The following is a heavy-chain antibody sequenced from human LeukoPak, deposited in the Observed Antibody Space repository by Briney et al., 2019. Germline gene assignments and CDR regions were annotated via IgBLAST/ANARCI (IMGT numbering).Heavy chain of an antibody. CDR2: IGSSGSYM. CDR1: GFRFSAYA. D-gene: IGHD3-16*01. V-gene: IGHV3-21*01. Sequence: PGGSLRLSCAASGFRFSAYAMNWVRQAPGKGLEWVSSIGSSGSYMYYGDSVKGRFTVSRDNAKNSLYLEMNSLRAEDTAVYFCGREDYGSGTPTIDYWGQGTLVSVAS. J-gene: IGHJ4*02. CDR3: GREDYGSGTPTIDY.